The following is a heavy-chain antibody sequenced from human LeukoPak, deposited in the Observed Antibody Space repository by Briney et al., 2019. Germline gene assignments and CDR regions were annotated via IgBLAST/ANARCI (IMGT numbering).Heavy chain of an antibody. J-gene: IGHJ4*02. V-gene: IGHV3-74*01. CDR3: AKATYGYSSPFDY. D-gene: IGHD5-18*01. CDR2: INSDGSST. CDR1: GFTFSSYW. Sequence: GGPLRLSRAASGFTFSSYWMHWVRQAPGKGLVWVSRINSDGSSTSYADSVKGRFTISRDNAKNTLYLQMNSLRAEDTAVYYCAKATYGYSSPFDYWGQGTLVTVSS.